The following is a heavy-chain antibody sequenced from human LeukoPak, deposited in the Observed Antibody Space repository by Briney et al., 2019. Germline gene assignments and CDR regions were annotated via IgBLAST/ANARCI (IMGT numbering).Heavy chain of an antibody. CDR1: GSGFTFSDHY. V-gene: IGHV3-72*01. CDR2: TRNKANSDTT. D-gene: IGHD4-11*01. Sequence: GSLRLSCAASGSGFTFSDHYMDWVRQAPGKGLEWVGRTRNKANSDTTEYAASLKGRFTISRDDSKNSLYLQMNSLKTEDTAVYYCTRGYSGAYVYAFDIWGQGTMVTVSS. CDR3: TRGYSGAYVYAFDI. J-gene: IGHJ3*02.